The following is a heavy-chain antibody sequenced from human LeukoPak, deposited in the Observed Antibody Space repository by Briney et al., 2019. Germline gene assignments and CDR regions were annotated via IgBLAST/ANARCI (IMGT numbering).Heavy chain of an antibody. D-gene: IGHD3-22*01. CDR2: IIPILGIA. V-gene: IGHV1-69*04. CDR3: ADAQNYYDSSDLDAFDI. Sequence: SVKVSCRASGGTFSSYAISWVRQAPGQGLEWMGRIIPILGIANYAQKFQGRVTITADKSTSTAYMELSSLRSEDTAVYYCADAQNYYDSSDLDAFDIWGQGTMVTVSS. J-gene: IGHJ3*02. CDR1: GGTFSSYA.